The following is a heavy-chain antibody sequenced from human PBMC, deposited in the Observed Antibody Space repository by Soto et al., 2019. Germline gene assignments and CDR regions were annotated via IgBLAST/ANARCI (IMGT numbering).Heavy chain of an antibody. CDR2: IYYSGST. Sequence: SETLSLTCTVSGRSISSYYWSWFRQPPGKGLEWIGYIYYSGSTNYNPSLKSRVTISVDTSKNQFSLKLSSVTAADTAVYYCARSYCSGGSCYYFDYWGQGTLVTVSS. CDR1: GRSISSYY. V-gene: IGHV4-59*01. CDR3: ARSYCSGGSCYYFDY. J-gene: IGHJ4*02. D-gene: IGHD2-15*01.